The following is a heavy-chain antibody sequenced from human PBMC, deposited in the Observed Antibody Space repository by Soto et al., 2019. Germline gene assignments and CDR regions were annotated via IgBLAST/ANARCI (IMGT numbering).Heavy chain of an antibody. CDR1: GFTVSNNY. J-gene: IGHJ6*02. V-gene: IGHV3-66*01. Sequence: EVQLVESGGGLVQPGGSLRLSCAASGFTVSNNYMNWVRQAPGKGLEWVSVIYIGGSTYYADSVKGRFTISRDNSKNTLSIQMNSLRAEDTAVYYCARDRSQAGMDVWGQGTTVTVSS. CDR2: IYIGGST. CDR3: ARDRSQAGMDV. D-gene: IGHD1-26*01.